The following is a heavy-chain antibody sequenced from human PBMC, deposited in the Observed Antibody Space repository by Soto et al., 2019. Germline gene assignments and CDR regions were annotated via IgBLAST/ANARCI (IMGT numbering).Heavy chain of an antibody. Sequence: PSETLSLTSAVYGGSFSGHSWTWIRQSPGKGLECIGDINHSGIVNYSPSLKSRVTISLDTSKNQFSLTLSAVTAADTAMYYCSTRAYDTNGYYRFDPWGQGTLVTV. CDR3: STRAYDTNGYYRFDP. V-gene: IGHV4-34*01. D-gene: IGHD3-22*01. CDR1: GGSFSGHS. J-gene: IGHJ5*01. CDR2: INHSGIV.